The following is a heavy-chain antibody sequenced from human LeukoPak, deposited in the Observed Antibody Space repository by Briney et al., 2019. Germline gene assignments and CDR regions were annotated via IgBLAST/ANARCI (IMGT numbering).Heavy chain of an antibody. V-gene: IGHV1-18*01. J-gene: IGHJ4*02. CDR2: VSVYNGNM. CDR3: ARDAPSVAVAGGPDY. Sequence: ASVKVSCKASGYTFTSYGISWVRQAPGQGLEWMGWVSVYNGNMHYAQKLQGRVTMTTDTFTSTAYMELRSLTSDDTAIYYCARDAPSVAVAGGPDYWGQGTLVSVSS. D-gene: IGHD6-19*01. CDR1: GYTFTSYG.